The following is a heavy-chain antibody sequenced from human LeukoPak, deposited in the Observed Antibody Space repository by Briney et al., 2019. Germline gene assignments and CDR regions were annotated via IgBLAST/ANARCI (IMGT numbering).Heavy chain of an antibody. CDR2: IYYSGST. V-gene: IGHV4-59*01. D-gene: IGHD6-6*01. J-gene: IGHJ4*02. Sequence: PSETLSLTCTVSGGSISSYYWSWIRQPPGKGLEWIGYIYYSGSTNYNPSLKSRVTISVDTSKNQFSLKLSSVTAADTAVYYCARGSTLYSSYNRWGQGTLVTVSS. CDR1: GGSISSYY. CDR3: ARGSTLYSSYNR.